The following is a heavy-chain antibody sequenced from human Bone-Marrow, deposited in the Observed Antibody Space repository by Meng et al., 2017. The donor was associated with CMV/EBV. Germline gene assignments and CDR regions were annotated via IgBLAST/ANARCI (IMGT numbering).Heavy chain of an antibody. V-gene: IGHV3-74*01. CDR2: INGDGSST. J-gene: IGHJ4*02. CDR3: ARGPHYSSPPLHY. CDR1: GFTFSTYW. Sequence: ASGFTFSTYWMHWVRQVSGKGLVWVSRINGDGSSTSYADSVKGRFTISRDNAKNTLYLQMNSLRAEDTAVYYCARGPHYSSPPLHYWGQGTLVTVSS. D-gene: IGHD2-2*01.